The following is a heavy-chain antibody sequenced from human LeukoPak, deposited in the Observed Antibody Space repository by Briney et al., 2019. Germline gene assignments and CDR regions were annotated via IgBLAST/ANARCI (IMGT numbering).Heavy chain of an antibody. CDR1: GFTFSSYS. CDR3: ARVTSRSGYYFDY. J-gene: IGHJ4*02. Sequence: PGGSLRLSCAASGFTFSSYSMNWVRQAPGKGLEWVSSISSSSSYIYYADSVKGRFTISRDTSKETVYLQMDSLRAEDTAVYYCARVTSRSGYYFDYWGQGSLVTVSS. V-gene: IGHV3-21*04. D-gene: IGHD1-14*01. CDR2: ISSSSSYI.